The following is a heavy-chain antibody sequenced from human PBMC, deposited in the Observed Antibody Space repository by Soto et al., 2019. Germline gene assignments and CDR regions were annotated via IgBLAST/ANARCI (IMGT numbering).Heavy chain of an antibody. Sequence: EVQLVESGGGLVQPGGSLRLSCVGSGFGFTRSYMAWVRRTPGEGLEWLANINPDGNDRYYVDSIKGRFTISRDNAKSSLYLQMNNLRAEDTALYYCARDSYAGTDYWGQANLVTVSS. CDR3: ARDSYAGTDY. V-gene: IGHV3-7*05. CDR1: GFGFTRSY. J-gene: IGHJ4*02. CDR2: INPDGNDR. D-gene: IGHD6-13*01.